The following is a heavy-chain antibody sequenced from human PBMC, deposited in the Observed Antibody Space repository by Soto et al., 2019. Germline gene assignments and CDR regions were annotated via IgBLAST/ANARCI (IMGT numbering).Heavy chain of an antibody. D-gene: IGHD3-10*01. CDR1: GFTFSNAW. V-gene: IGHV3-15*07. CDR3: HTGYVVRGVIILPFDY. Sequence: EVQLVESGGGLVKPGGSLRLSCAASGFTFSNAWMNWVRQAPGKGLEWVGRIKSKTDGGTTDYAAPVKGRFTISRDDSKNSLYLQLNSLKTEDTAVYYGHTGYVVRGVIILPFDYWGQGTLVTVSS. CDR2: IKSKTDGGTT. J-gene: IGHJ4*02.